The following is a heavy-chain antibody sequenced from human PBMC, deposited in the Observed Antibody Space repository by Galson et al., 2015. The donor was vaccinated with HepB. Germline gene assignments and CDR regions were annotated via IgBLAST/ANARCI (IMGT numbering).Heavy chain of an antibody. CDR1: GLTFSNSA. CDR3: ANYAGYYMNWYGNEYFQY. CDR2: ISGSGADT. V-gene: IGHV3-23*01. J-gene: IGHJ1*01. D-gene: IGHD2-15*01. Sequence: SLRLSCAASGLTFSNSAMSWVRQAPGKGLEWVAAISGSGADTKYADSVKGRFTISRDNAKNTLHLQMNTVRAEDTALYYCANYAGYYMNWYGNEYFQYWGQGTLVTVSS.